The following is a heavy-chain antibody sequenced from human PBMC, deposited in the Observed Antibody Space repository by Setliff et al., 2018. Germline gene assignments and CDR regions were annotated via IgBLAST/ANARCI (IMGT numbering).Heavy chain of an antibody. J-gene: IGHJ4*02. CDR2: INAGNGHT. CDR3: VRVDMVLSNFDF. V-gene: IGHV1-3*01. D-gene: IGHD3-10*01. Sequence: ASVKVSCKPSGGTFSSSAFSWVRQAPAQSPEWMGWINAGNGHTKFSQSFQGRLSISSDTSASTVYMDLHNLGSEDTAVYFCVRVDMVLSNFDFWGQGTLVTVSS. CDR1: GGTFSSSA.